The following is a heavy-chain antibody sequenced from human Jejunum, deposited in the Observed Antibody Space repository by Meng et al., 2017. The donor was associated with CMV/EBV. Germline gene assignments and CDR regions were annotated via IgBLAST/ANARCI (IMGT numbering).Heavy chain of an antibody. V-gene: IGHV3-21*01. Sequence: LSGAASGFTFRTYTMNWVRQAPGKGLEWVSSITSSSTYIYYADSAKGRFTISRDNAKNSLYLQMNSLRADDTAVYYCARDYRRGDGSGWGQGTLVTVSS. CDR3: ARDYRRGDGSG. D-gene: IGHD2-21*02. CDR2: ITSSSTYI. J-gene: IGHJ4*02. CDR1: GFTFRTYT.